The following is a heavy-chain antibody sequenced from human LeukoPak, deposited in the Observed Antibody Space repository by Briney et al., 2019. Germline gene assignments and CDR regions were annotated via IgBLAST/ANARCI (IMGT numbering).Heavy chain of an antibody. CDR3: AKLLGELSSYYYYYMDV. V-gene: IGHV3-23*01. CDR2: ISGSGDTT. D-gene: IGHD3-16*02. Sequence: GGSLRLSCAATGFTFSTYGMTWVRQAPGKGLEWVSGISGSGDTTYYADSVKGRFTISRDNSKNTLYLQMNSLRAEDTAVYYCAKLLGELSSYYYYYMDV. J-gene: IGHJ6*03. CDR1: GFTFSTYG.